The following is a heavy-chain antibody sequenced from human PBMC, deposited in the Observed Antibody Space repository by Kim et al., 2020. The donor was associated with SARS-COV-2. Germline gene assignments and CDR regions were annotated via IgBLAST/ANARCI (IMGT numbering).Heavy chain of an antibody. V-gene: IGHV5-51*01. CDR3: ARRIYDWNLQSDGMDV. CDR2: IYPGDSDT. J-gene: IGHJ6*02. Sequence: GESLKISCQGSGYSFTSYWIGWVRQMPGKGLEWMGIIYPGDSDTRYSPSFQGQVTISADKSISTAYLQWSSLKASDTAMYYCARRIYDWNLQSDGMDVWGQGTTVTVSS. D-gene: IGHD1-7*01. CDR1: GYSFTSYW.